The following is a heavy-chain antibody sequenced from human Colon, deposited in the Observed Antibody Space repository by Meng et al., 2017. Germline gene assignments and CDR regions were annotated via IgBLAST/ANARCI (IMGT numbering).Heavy chain of an antibody. D-gene: IGHD2-21*01. CDR2: IFPSDSDT. V-gene: IGHV5-51*01. J-gene: IGHJ4*02. Sequence: GESLKISCKGSGYSFSDYWIGWVRQMPGKGLEWMRIIFPSDSDTRYSPSFQGQVTISADKSITTAYLQWSTLKASDTAMYFCARKGKDYSNIYYFDYWGQGTLVTVSS. CDR1: GYSFSDYW. CDR3: ARKGKDYSNIYYFDY.